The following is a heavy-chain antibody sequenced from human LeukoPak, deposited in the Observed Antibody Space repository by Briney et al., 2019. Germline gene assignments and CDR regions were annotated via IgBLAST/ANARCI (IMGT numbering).Heavy chain of an antibody. Sequence: GESLNISCKGSGYSFTSDWIGWVRQMPGKGLEWMGIIYPGDSDTRYSPSFQGQVTISADKSINTAYLQWSSLKASDTAMYYCARIGDTVVRGVSLIWGPGDYWGQGTLVTVSS. CDR2: IYPGDSDT. D-gene: IGHD3-10*01. J-gene: IGHJ4*02. V-gene: IGHV5-51*01. CDR1: GYSFTSDW. CDR3: ARIGDTVVRGVSLIWGPGDY.